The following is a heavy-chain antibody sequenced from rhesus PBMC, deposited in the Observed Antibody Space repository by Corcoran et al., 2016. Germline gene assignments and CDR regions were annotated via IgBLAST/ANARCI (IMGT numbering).Heavy chain of an antibody. Sequence: EVQLVESGGGLVQPGGSLRLSCAASGFTFSSYDMSGVRQAPGKGMEWVSYISFTGKTTYYADSVKGRFTISRDNAKNSLSLQMSSLRAEDTAVYYCTRGTGVTDWGQGVLVTVSS. V-gene: IGHV3-136*01. CDR3: TRGTGVTD. J-gene: IGHJ4*01. CDR2: ISFTGKTT. D-gene: IGHD3-34*01. CDR1: GFTFSSYD.